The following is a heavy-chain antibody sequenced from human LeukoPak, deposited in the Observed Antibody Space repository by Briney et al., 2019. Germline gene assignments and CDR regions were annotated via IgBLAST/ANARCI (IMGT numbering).Heavy chain of an antibody. CDR3: AKGGGSGFDN. D-gene: IGHD3-10*01. CDR1: GFSFSSYA. V-gene: IGHV3-23*01. Sequence: GGSLRLSCAASGFSFSSYAMSWVRQAPGKGLEWVSSISDTGGNTYYADSVKGRFTISRDNSKNTFYLQMSSLGAEDTAVYYCAKGGGSGFDNWGQGTLVTVSS. J-gene: IGHJ4*02. CDR2: ISDTGGNT.